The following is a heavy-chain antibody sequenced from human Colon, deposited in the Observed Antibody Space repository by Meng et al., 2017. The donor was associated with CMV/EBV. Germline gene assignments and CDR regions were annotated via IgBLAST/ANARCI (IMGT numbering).Heavy chain of an antibody. D-gene: IGHD2-2*01. CDR2: ISARSDST. CDR3: ARDSRYQGWFDR. Sequence: GESLKISCVGSGFTFSNSAMSWVRQAPGKGLEWVSAISARSDSTSYAVSVKGRFTISRDNSKNTLYLEMSTLRAEDTALYYCARDSRYQGWFDRWGQGTLVTVSS. CDR1: GFTFSNSA. J-gene: IGHJ5*02. V-gene: IGHV3-23*01.